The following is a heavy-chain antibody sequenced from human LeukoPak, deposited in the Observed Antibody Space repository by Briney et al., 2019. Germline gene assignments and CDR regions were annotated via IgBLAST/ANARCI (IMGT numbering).Heavy chain of an antibody. CDR1: GVSISSISYD. CDR3: ARHEGWTPYYYYMDV. V-gene: IGHV4-39*01. Sequence: PSETLSLTCTISGVSISSISYDWGWIRQPPGGGLGLIGCIYYSGSTYYNASLKSRVTISVDTSKNQFFLKLSSVTAADTAVYYCARHEGWTPYYYYMDVWGKGTTVTVSS. D-gene: IGHD6-19*01. J-gene: IGHJ6*03. CDR2: IYYSGST.